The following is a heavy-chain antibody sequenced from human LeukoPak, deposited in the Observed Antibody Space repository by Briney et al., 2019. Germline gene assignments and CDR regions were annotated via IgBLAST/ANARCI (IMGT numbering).Heavy chain of an antibody. V-gene: IGHV3-21*01. CDR3: ARDPKTYYYDSSGYYFDY. CDR1: GFTLSSYS. J-gene: IGHJ4*02. CDR2: ISSSSSYI. D-gene: IGHD3-22*01. Sequence: GGSLRLSCAASGFTLSSYSMNWVRQAPGKGLEWVSSISSSSSYIYYADSVKGRFTISRDNANNSLYLQMNSLRAEDTAVYYCARDPKTYYYDSSGYYFDYWGQGTLVTVSS.